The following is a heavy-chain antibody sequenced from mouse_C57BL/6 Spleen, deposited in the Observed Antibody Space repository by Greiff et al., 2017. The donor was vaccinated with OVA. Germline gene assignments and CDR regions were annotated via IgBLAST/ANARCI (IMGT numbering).Heavy chain of an antibody. CDR3: ARLIYYYAMDY. CDR1: GFTFSSYT. V-gene: IGHV5-9*01. Sequence: EVNVVESGGGLVKPGGSLKLSCAASGFTFSSYTMSWVRQTPEKRLEWVATISGGGGNTYYPDSVKGRFTISRDNAKNTLYLQMSSLRSEDTALYYCARLIYYYAMDYWGQGTSVTVSS. CDR2: ISGGGGNT. J-gene: IGHJ4*01.